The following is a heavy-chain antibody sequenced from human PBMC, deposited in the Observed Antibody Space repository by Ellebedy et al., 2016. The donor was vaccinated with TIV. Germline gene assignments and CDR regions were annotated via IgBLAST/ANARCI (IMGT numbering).Heavy chain of an antibody. D-gene: IGHD2-2*01. Sequence: AASVKDSCKTSGYTFTGYYIHWVRQAPGQGLEWRGWIDPNSGDTNYGQKFQGRVTLTRDTSITTAYMERSSLRSDDTAVYYCARDFWYGQSTSTRAGDYWGQGTLVTVSS. CDR3: ARDFWYGQSTSTRAGDY. CDR2: IDPNSGDT. CDR1: GYTFTGYY. J-gene: IGHJ4*02. V-gene: IGHV1-2*02.